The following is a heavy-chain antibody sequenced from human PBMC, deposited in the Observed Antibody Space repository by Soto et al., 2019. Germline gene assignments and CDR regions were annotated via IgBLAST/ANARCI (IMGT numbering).Heavy chain of an antibody. CDR1: GYTFTGYY. CDR2: INPNSGGT. J-gene: IGHJ6*04. D-gene: IGHD6-19*01. CDR3: ARETAVAGTIDYYDGMDA. Sequence: ASVKVSCKASGYTFTGYYMHWVRQAPGQGLEWMGWINPNSGGTNYAQKFQGRVTMTRDTSISTAYMELSRLRSDDTAVYYCARETAVAGTIDYYDGMDAWGEGTRVTSPQ. V-gene: IGHV1-2*02.